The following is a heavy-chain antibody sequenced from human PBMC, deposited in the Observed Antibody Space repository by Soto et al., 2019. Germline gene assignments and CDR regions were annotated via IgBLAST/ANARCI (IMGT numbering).Heavy chain of an antibody. J-gene: IGHJ4*01. Sequence: QVQLVESGGGVVQPGRSLRLSCAASGFIFSNYAMNWVRQAPGKGLEWVALISHDGNNDYYTGSVKGRFTISRGNSKSALYLQMNSLRPEDTAVYYCAKCTSTSCHLGSDYWGHGNLVPVSS. D-gene: IGHD2-2*01. CDR3: AKCTSTSCHLGSDY. CDR2: ISHDGNND. V-gene: IGHV3-30-3*01. CDR1: GFIFSNYA.